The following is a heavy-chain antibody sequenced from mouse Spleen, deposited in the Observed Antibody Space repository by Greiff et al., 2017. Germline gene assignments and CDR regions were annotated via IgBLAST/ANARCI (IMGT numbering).Heavy chain of an antibody. D-gene: IGHD2-14*01. J-gene: IGHJ2*01. CDR2: IRNKANGYTT. CDR1: GFTFTDYY. Sequence: EVQGVESGGGLVQPGGSLSLSCAASGFTFTDYYMSWVRQPPGKALEWLGFIRNKANGYTTEYSASVKGRFTISRDNSQSILYLQMNALRAEDSATYYCARSPYGYDYDYWGQGTTLTVSS. V-gene: IGHV7-3*01. CDR3: ARSPYGYDYDY.